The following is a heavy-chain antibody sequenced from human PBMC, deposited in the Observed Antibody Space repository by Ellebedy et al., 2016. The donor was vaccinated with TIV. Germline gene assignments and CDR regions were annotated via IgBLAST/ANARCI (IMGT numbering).Heavy chain of an antibody. CDR2: ISGSGGST. J-gene: IGHJ6*02. Sequence: GESLKISCAASGFTFSSYAMSWVRQAPGKGLEWVSAISGSGGSTYYADSVKGRFTISRDNSKNTLYLQMNSLRAEDTAVYYCAKAQRVNCGGDCHYYYYGMDVWGQGTTVTVSS. CDR3: AKAQRVNCGGDCHYYYYGMDV. D-gene: IGHD2-21*02. CDR1: GFTFSSYA. V-gene: IGHV3-23*01.